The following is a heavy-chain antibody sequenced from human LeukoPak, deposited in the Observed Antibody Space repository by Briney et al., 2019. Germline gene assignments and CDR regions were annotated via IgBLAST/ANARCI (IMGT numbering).Heavy chain of an antibody. J-gene: IGHJ4*02. V-gene: IGHV4-38-2*02. CDR1: AYSISSAYY. CDR2: IYYSGST. D-gene: IGHD5-24*01. CDR3: ARVSSCRDGYNSCFDY. Sequence: SETLSLTCTVSAYSISSAYYWGWIRQPPGKGLEWIGSIYYSGSTYYNPSLKSRVTISIDTSKNQFSLKLSSVTAADTAVYYCARVSSCRDGYNSCFDYWGQGTLVTVSS.